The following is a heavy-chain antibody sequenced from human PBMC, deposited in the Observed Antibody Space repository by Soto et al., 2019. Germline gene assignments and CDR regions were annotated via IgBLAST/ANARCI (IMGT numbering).Heavy chain of an antibody. V-gene: IGHV3-7*04. CDR2: INQDGSER. Sequence: PGGSLRLSCAASGFTFSTYSMSWVRQAPGKGLEWVANINQDGSERYYVDSVKGRFTISRDSAKNSLYLQMNNLRAEDTAVYYCARDCWFNGSGSYCNGAFDMWGQGTMVTVSS. CDR3: ARDCWFNGSGSYCNGAFDM. D-gene: IGHD3-10*01. CDR1: GFTFSTYS. J-gene: IGHJ3*02.